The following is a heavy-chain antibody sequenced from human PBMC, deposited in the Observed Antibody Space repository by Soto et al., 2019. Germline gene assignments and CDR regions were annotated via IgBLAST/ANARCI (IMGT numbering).Heavy chain of an antibody. CDR3: ARIAASGRGWDV. V-gene: IGHV3-7*01. CDR2: IKQEGREE. J-gene: IGHJ6*01. CDR1: GFTFSRYW. Sequence: EVQLVESGGGLVQPGGSLRLSCVDSGFTFSRYWVSWVRQALVTGLAWVGNIKQEGREENYADSVKGRFTISRDNAKNSMYLQMNSLRVEDTDVYYCARIAASGRGWDVWGHGTTVVVSS. D-gene: IGHD6-13*01.